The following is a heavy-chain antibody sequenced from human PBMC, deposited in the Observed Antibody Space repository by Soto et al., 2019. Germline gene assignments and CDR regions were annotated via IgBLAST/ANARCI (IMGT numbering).Heavy chain of an antibody. J-gene: IGHJ4*02. CDR1: GGSFSGYY. D-gene: IGHD3-16*01. CDR2: INHSGST. CDR3: ARVGRGDLDY. Sequence: QVQLQQWGAGLLKPSETLSLTCAVYGGSFSGYYWSWIRQPPGKGLEWIGEINHSGSTNYNPSLKSRVTISVDTSKNQFSLKLSSVTAADTAVYYCARVGRGDLDYWGQGTLVTVSS. V-gene: IGHV4-34*01.